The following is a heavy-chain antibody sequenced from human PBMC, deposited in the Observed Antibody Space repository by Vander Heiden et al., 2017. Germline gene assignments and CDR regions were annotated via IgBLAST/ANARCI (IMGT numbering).Heavy chain of an antibody. CDR1: GDSISSYY. CDR2: IYHTGNT. J-gene: IGHJ6*02. D-gene: IGHD4-17*01. CDR3: ARDQFQEWTPLYGDSVKDYYGMDV. Sequence: QVQLQESGPGLVKPSETLSLTCTISGDSISSYYWTWMRQPPGKGLEWIGQIYHTGNTNYNPSLKSRVTISLDTSKNQFSLRLISVTAADTAVYYCARDQFQEWTPLYGDSVKDYYGMDVWGQGTTVTVSS. V-gene: IGHV4-59*01.